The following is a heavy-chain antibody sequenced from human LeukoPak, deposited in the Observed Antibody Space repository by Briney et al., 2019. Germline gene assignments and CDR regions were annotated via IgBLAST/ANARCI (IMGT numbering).Heavy chain of an antibody. CDR3: AGLVGRYSSGLYYYYFDY. V-gene: IGHV4-4*02. J-gene: IGHJ4*02. CDR2: MYLSGTT. Sequence: GTLSLTCPVSGDSINSLDLWSWVRQPPGKGLEWIGEMYLSGTTHSNPSVKSRVTISIDKSKNQFFLNLSSVTAADTAVYYCAGLVGRYSSGLYYYYFDYWGQGTLVTVSS. CDR1: GDSINSLDL. D-gene: IGHD3-22*01.